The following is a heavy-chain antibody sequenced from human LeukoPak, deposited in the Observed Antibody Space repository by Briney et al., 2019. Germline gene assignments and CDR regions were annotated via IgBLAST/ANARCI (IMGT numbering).Heavy chain of an antibody. CDR1: GGSISSSSYY. J-gene: IGHJ4*02. CDR3: ATWGDIVVVPAAIQNQDASYYFDY. V-gene: IGHV4-39*01. Sequence: SETLSLTCTVSGGSISSSSYYWGWIRQPPGKGLEWIGSIYYSGSTYYNPSLKSRVTISVDTSKNQFSLKLSSVTAADTAVYYCATWGDIVVVPAAIQNQDASYYFDYWGQGTLVTVSS. CDR2: IYYSGST. D-gene: IGHD2-2*02.